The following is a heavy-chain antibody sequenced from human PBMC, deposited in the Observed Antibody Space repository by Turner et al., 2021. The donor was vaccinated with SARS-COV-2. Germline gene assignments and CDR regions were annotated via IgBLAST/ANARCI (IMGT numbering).Heavy chain of an antibody. V-gene: IGHV3-23*01. J-gene: IGHJ4*02. CDR3: AKGRRGHCSGAICYDFDY. CDR2: FSGSNSGT. D-gene: IGHD2-15*01. Sequence: EVQLLESGGGLVQPGGSLRLSCAASGFTFSTYAMSWVRQAPGKRLEWVSAFSGSNSGTYHADSVKGRFTISRDNSKNTLYLQMNSLRTEDTAIYYCAKGRRGHCSGAICYDFDYWGQGALVTVSS. CDR1: GFTFSTYA.